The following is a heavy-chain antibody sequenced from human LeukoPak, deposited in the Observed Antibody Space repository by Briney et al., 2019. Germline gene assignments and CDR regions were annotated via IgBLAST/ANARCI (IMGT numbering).Heavy chain of an antibody. Sequence: ASVKVSCKSSVYTFTIYYMHWGRQAPGQGHEWKGIINPSGDSTSYAQKFQGRVTMTMDMSTGTVYMELSRMRAEDTAVDYCARACGYSYGYCDWFDPWGQGTLVTVAS. D-gene: IGHD5-18*01. CDR3: ARACGYSYGYCDWFDP. CDR1: VYTFTIYY. CDR2: INPSGDST. J-gene: IGHJ5*02. V-gene: IGHV1-46*01.